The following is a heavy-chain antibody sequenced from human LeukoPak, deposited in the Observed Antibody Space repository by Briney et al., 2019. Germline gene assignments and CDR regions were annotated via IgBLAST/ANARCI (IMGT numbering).Heavy chain of an antibody. J-gene: IGHJ3*02. V-gene: IGHV1-2*02. Sequence: GASVKVSCKASGGTFSSNAIAWVRQAPGQGLEWMGWINPNSGSTTYAQNFQGRVTLTRDTSINTAYMELSRLKSDDTAVYYCARDLPVWDAFDIWGQGTMVTVSS. CDR2: INPNSGST. CDR1: GGTFSSNA. CDR3: ARDLPVWDAFDI. D-gene: IGHD2-21*01.